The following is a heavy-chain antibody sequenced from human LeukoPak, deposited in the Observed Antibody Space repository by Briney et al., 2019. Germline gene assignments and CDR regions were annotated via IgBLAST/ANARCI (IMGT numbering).Heavy chain of an antibody. CDR3: ARRHNWNDDY. Sequence: GESLKTSCKGSGYSFTSFWIDWVRQVPGKGLEWMGIIYPGDSDVRYSPSFQGQVTISADKSISTAYLQWSSLKASDTAMYYCARRHNWNDDYWGQGTLVTVSS. J-gene: IGHJ4*02. CDR2: IYPGDSDV. CDR1: GYSFTSFW. V-gene: IGHV5-51*01. D-gene: IGHD1-1*01.